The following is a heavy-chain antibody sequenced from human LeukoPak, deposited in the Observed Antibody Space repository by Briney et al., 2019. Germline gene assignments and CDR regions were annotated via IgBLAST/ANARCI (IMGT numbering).Heavy chain of an antibody. D-gene: IGHD3-22*01. CDR3: ARGPSYDSSGYYFDY. Sequence: ESVKISCKGSGYSFTSYWIGWVRQMPGKGLEWMGIIYPGDSDTRYSPSFQGQVTISADKSISTAYLQWSSLKASDTAMYYCARGPSYDSSGYYFDYWGQGTLVTVSS. J-gene: IGHJ4*02. V-gene: IGHV5-51*01. CDR2: IYPGDSDT. CDR1: GYSFTSYW.